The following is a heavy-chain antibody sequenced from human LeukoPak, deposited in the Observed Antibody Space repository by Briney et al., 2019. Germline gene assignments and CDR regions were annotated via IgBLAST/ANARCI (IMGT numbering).Heavy chain of an antibody. CDR3: AKDTQGMTGGFDY. CDR2: INWNGGST. CDR1: GFTFDDYG. Sequence: PGGSLRLSCAASGFTFDDYGMSWVRQAPGKGLEWVSGINWNGGSTGYADSVKGRFTISRDNAKNSLYLQVSSLRTEDTALYYCAKDTQGMTGGFDYWGQGTLVTVSS. D-gene: IGHD4-23*01. V-gene: IGHV3-20*04. J-gene: IGHJ4*02.